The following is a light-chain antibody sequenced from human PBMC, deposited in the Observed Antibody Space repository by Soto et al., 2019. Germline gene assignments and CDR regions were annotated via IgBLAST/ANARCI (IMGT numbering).Light chain of an antibody. V-gene: IGLV2-14*01. CDR1: SSDIGGYDY. CDR2: DVN. J-gene: IGLJ2*01. Sequence: QSVLTQPASVSGSPGQSITLSCTGTSSDIGGYDYVSWYQRHPGKAPKLIIYDVNNRPSGVSNRFSGSKSGNTASLTISGLQAEDEADYYCTSSASGSSHVVFGGGTKVTVL. CDR3: TSSASGSSHVV.